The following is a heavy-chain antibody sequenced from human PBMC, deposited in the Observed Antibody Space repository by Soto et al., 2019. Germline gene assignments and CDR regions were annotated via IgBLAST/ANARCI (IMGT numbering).Heavy chain of an antibody. V-gene: IGHV4-34*01. CDR1: GGSVSSGSYY. Sequence: QVQLQQWGAGLLKPSETLSLTCAVYGGSVSSGSYYWSWIRQPPGKGLEWIGEMSHSGGTHFNPSLKGRVTISVDTSKSQFSLKMSFVTAADTALYYCARVERGTATTVVDAFDIWGPGTMVTVSS. J-gene: IGHJ3*02. CDR3: ARVERGTATTVVDAFDI. D-gene: IGHD1-1*01. CDR2: MSHSGGT.